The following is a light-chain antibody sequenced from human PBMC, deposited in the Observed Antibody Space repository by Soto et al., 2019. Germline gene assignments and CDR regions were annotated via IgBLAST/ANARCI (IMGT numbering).Light chain of an antibody. J-gene: IGKJ1*01. CDR3: QQYHHWKT. CDR1: QSVNSK. V-gene: IGKV3-15*01. CDR2: GAS. Sequence: EIVMTQSLATLSVSPGERATLSCRASQSVNSKLAWYQQKPGQAPRLLIYGASTRATGIPVRFSGSGSGTEFTLTISSLQSEDFAVYYCQQYHHWKTFGQGTKVEIK.